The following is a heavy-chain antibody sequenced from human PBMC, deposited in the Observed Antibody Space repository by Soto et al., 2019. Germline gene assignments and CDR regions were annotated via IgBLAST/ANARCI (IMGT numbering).Heavy chain of an antibody. V-gene: IGHV4-31*03. D-gene: IGHD5-12*01. J-gene: IGHJ4*02. CDR1: GGSISSGGYY. CDR2: IYYSGST. CDR3: ARELVATASYYFDY. Sequence: SETLSLTCTVSGGSISSGGYYWSWIRQHPGKGLEWIGYIYYSGSTYYNPSLKSRVTISVDTSKNQFSLKLSSVTAADTAVYYCARELVATASYYFDYWGQGTLVTVSS.